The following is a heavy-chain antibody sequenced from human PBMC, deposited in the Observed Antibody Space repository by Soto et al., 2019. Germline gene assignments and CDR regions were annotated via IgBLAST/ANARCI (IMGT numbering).Heavy chain of an antibody. Sequence: QVQLVEFGGGVVQPGRSLRLSCAASGLTFRSYGMHWVRQAPGKGLEWVASILDDGRKQNYAASVKGRFTISRNNSKHTLYLPTHRLRAADTSVYYCAPHRAANWDSSFDHWGQGILVTVSS. D-gene: IGHD1-1*01. CDR2: ILDDGRKQ. CDR3: APHRAANWDSSFDH. CDR1: GLTFRSYG. V-gene: IGHV3-30*03. J-gene: IGHJ4*02.